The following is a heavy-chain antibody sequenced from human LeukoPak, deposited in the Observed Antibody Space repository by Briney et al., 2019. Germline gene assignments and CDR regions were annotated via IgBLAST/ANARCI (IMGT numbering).Heavy chain of an antibody. J-gene: IGHJ6*04. CDR3: AELGITMIGGV. Sequence: GGSLRLSCAASGFTLSSYEMNWVRQAPGKGLGWVSYISSSGSTIYYADSVKGRFTISRDNDKNSLYLQMNSLRAEDTAVYYYAELGITMIGGVWGKGTTVTISS. CDR1: GFTLSSYE. D-gene: IGHD3-10*02. CDR2: ISSSGSTI. V-gene: IGHV3-48*03.